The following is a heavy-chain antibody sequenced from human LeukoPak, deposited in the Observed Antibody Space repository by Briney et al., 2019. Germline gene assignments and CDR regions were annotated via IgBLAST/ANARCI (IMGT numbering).Heavy chain of an antibody. D-gene: IGHD3-22*01. V-gene: IGHV1-69*04. Sequence: GASVNVSFKASGGTFSSYASSGVRQARGQGREGMGRIIPILGIANYAQKFQGRVTITADKSTSTAYMELSSLRAEDTAVYYCANGEGYYDSSGAYDAFDIWGQGPMVTVSS. CDR2: IIPILGIA. J-gene: IGHJ3*02. CDR3: ANGEGYYDSSGAYDAFDI. CDR1: GGTFSSYA.